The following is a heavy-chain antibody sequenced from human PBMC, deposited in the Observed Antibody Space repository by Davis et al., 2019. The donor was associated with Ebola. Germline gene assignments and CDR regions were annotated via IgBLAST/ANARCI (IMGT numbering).Heavy chain of an antibody. J-gene: IGHJ6*02. CDR2: IIPIFGTA. V-gene: IGHV1-69*13. D-gene: IGHD2-21*01. CDR1: GGTFSSYA. Sequence: SVKVSCKASGGTFSSYAISWVRQAPGQGLEWMGGIIPIFGTANYAQKFQGRVTITADESTSTAYMELSSLRSEDTAVYYCASCGGDCYNYYYYGMVVWGQGTTVTVSS. CDR3: ASCGGDCYNYYYYGMVV.